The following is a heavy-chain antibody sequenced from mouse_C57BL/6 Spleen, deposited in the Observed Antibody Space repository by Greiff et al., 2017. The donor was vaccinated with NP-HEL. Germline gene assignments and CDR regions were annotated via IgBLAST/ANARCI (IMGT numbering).Heavy chain of an antibody. J-gene: IGHJ2*01. CDR3: ARRGRYYYGSSYFDY. V-gene: IGHV1-61*01. CDR1: GYTFTSYW. D-gene: IGHD1-1*01. Sequence: VQLQQPGAELVRPGSSVKLSCKASGYTFTSYWMDWVKQRPGQGLEWIGNIYPSDSETHYNQKFKDKATLTVDKSSSTAYMQLSSLTSEDSAVYYCARRGRYYYGSSYFDYWGQGTTLTVSS. CDR2: IYPSDSET.